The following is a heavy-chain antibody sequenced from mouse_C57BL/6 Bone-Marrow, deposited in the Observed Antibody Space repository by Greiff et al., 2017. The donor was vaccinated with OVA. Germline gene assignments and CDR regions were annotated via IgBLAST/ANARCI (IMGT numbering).Heavy chain of an antibody. Sequence: VQLQQSGAELVRPGASVKLSCTASGFNIKDDYMHWVKQRPEQGLEWIGWIDPENGDTEYASKFQGKATITADTSSNTAYLQLSSLTSEDTAVYYGSTVTLDYWGQGTTLTVSS. CDR3: STVTLDY. D-gene: IGHD2-1*01. V-gene: IGHV14-4*01. CDR2: IDPENGDT. J-gene: IGHJ2*01. CDR1: GFNIKDDY.